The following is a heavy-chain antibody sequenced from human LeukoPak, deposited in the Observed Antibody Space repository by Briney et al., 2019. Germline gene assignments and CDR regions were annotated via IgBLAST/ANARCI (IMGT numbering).Heavy chain of an antibody. CDR2: VSTDGTST. Sequence: PGGSLRVSCAASGFTFSSHGMHWVRQAPGKGLVWVAHVSTDGTSTSSVDSVKGRFTISRDNAKNTLYLQMNSLRAEDTAVYYCARDSPNYSKGAIDIWGQGTMVTVSS. CDR1: GFTFSSHG. D-gene: IGHD1-7*01. J-gene: IGHJ3*02. CDR3: ARDSPNYSKGAIDI. V-gene: IGHV3-74*01.